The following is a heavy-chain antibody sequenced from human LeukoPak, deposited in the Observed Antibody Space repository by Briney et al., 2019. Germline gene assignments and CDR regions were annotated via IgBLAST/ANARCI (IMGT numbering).Heavy chain of an antibody. J-gene: IGHJ4*02. Sequence: SVKVSCKASGGTFSSYAISWVQQAPGQGLEWMGRIIPILGIANYAQKFQGRVTITADKSTSTAYMELSSLRSEDTAVYYCASTPPLDYWGQGTLVTVSS. CDR3: ASTPPLDY. V-gene: IGHV1-69*04. CDR1: GGTFSSYA. CDR2: IIPILGIA. D-gene: IGHD3-16*02.